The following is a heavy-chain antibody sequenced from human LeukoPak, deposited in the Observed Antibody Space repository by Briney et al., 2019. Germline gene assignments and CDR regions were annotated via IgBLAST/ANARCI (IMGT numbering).Heavy chain of an antibody. D-gene: IGHD5-18*01. CDR2: IYHSGKT. V-gene: IGHV4-38-2*02. CDR1: GYSINNGYY. Sequence: SETLSLTCIVSGYSINNGYYWGWIRQPPGRGLEWIGSIYHSGKTYYNPSLKSRVAISVDTSKTQFSLKLISVTAADTAVYYCAKGAGGFSYYNWFDPWGQGTLVTVSS. CDR3: AKGAGGFSYYNWFDP. J-gene: IGHJ5*02.